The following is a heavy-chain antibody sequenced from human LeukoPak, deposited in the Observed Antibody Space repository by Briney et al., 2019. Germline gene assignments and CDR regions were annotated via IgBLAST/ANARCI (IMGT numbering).Heavy chain of an antibody. Sequence: GGSLRLSCEASGFTFSNYSMNWVRQAPGKGLEWVSYIRSSSTTIYYADSVKGRFTISRDNAKNTLNLQMNSLRAEDTAVYYCARDLGQYYDTSDNWFDPWGQGTLVTVSS. CDR1: GFTFSNYS. D-gene: IGHD3-22*01. J-gene: IGHJ5*02. CDR3: ARDLGQYYDTSDNWFDP. V-gene: IGHV3-48*04. CDR2: IRSSSTTI.